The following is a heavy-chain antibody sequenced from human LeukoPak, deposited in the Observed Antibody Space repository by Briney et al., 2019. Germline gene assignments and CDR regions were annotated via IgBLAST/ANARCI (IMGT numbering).Heavy chain of an antibody. D-gene: IGHD4-17*01. CDR1: GGTFSSYA. Sequence: GASVKVSCKASGGTFSSYAISWVRQAAGQGLEWMGRIIPILGIANYAQKFQGRVTITADKSTSTAYMELSSLRAEDTAVYYCAKDYGDYFFDYWGQGTLVTVSS. V-gene: IGHV1-69*04. J-gene: IGHJ4*02. CDR3: AKDYGDYFFDY. CDR2: IIPILGIA.